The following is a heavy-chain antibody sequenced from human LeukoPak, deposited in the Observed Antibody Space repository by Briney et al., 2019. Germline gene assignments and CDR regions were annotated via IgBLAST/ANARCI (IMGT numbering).Heavy chain of an antibody. V-gene: IGHV3-53*04. J-gene: IGHJ4*02. CDR3: ARGGYNGHDPYYFDS. CDR1: GFTVITTY. D-gene: IGHD5-12*01. Sequence: GGSLRLSCSAYGFTVITTYMSWVRQAPGKGLECMSVIYTGGNTYHADSVKGRFSISRHNSENTIYLQMDSLRPEDTAVYYCARGGYNGHDPYYFDSWGQGSLVTVSS. CDR2: IYTGGNT.